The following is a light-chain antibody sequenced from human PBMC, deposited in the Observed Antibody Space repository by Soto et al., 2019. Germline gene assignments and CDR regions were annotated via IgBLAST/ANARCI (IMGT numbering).Light chain of an antibody. CDR3: QQSYSTPLT. CDR2: WAP. CDR1: QSVLYSSNNTNY. V-gene: IGKV4-1*01. Sequence: IVRTQSPDSLAVSLGERATINCKSSQSVLYSSNNTNYLAWYQQTPGQPPKLLIYWAPTRESGVPDRFSGSGSGTDFTHTISTLQADDVAVYYCQQSYSTPLTCGPGPNGDIK. J-gene: IGKJ3*01.